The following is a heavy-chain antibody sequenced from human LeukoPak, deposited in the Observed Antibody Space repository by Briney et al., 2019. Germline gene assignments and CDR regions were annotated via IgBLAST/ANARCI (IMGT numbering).Heavy chain of an antibody. D-gene: IGHD1-26*01. CDR2: IKQDGSEK. CDR1: GFTFSSYW. V-gene: IGHV3-7*01. CDR3: ARVGGSYWGWFDP. Sequence: GGSLRLSCAASGFTFSSYWMSWVRQAPGKGLEWVANIKQDGSEKYYVDSVKGRLTISRDNAKNSLYLQMNSLRAEDTAVYYCARVGGSYWGWFDPWGQGTLVTVSS. J-gene: IGHJ5*02.